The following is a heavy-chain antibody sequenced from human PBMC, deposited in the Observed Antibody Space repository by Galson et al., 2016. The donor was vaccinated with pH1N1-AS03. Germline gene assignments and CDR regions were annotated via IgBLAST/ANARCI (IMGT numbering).Heavy chain of an antibody. CDR2: IYWDDDK. D-gene: IGHD3-9*01. CDR3: LRTAGWLHDF. V-gene: IGHV2-5*02. CDR1: GLSLTTSAVG. Sequence: PALVKPTQTLTLTCTFYGLSLTTSAVGGVWIRQPPGKALEWLALIYWDDDKRYNSSLNSRLTITKDTSKNPVVLTMTNMDPVHTATYYCLRTAGWLHDFSGQGTLVTVSS. J-gene: IGHJ4*02.